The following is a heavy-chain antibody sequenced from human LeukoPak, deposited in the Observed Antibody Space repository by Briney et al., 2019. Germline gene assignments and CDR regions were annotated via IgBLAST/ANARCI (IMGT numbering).Heavy chain of an antibody. J-gene: IGHJ4*02. Sequence: PSETLSLTCTVSGGPMSPYHWCWIRQPPGKGLEWTGYIYYSGSTNYNPSLKSRVTISVDTSKNQFSLKLSSVTAADTAIYYCARAVSGRFDYWGQGTLVTVSS. V-gene: IGHV4-59*08. D-gene: IGHD6-19*01. CDR3: ARAVSGRFDY. CDR2: IYYSGST. CDR1: GGPMSPYH.